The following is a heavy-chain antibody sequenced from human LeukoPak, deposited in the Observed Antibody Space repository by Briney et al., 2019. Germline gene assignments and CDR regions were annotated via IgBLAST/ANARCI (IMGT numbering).Heavy chain of an antibody. CDR2: FDPEDGET. V-gene: IGHV1-24*01. CDR3: AREVYGDYGTDV. CDR1: GYTLTELS. Sequence: ASVKVSCKVSGYTLTELSMHWVRQAPGKGLEWMGGFDPEDGETIYAQKFQGRVTMTEDTSTDTAYMELSSLRSDDTAVYYCAREVYGDYGTDVWGKGTTVTISS. D-gene: IGHD4-17*01. J-gene: IGHJ6*04.